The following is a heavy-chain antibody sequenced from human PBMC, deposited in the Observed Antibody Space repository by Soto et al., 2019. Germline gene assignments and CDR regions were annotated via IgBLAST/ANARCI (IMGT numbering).Heavy chain of an antibody. CDR3: ARANEEYSDILTGYSGPCAFDI. Sequence: ASVKVSCKASGYTFTSYGISWVRQAPGQGLEWMGWISAYNGNTNYAQKLQGRVTMTTDTSTSTAYIELRSLRSDDPAVYYCARANEEYSDILTGYSGPCAFDIWGQGTMVTVSS. V-gene: IGHV1-18*01. J-gene: IGHJ3*02. D-gene: IGHD3-9*01. CDR2: ISAYNGNT. CDR1: GYTFTSYG.